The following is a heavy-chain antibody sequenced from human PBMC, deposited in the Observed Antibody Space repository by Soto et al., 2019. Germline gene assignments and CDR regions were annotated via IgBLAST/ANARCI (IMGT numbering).Heavy chain of an antibody. V-gene: IGHV4-31*03. CDR1: GGSISSGGYY. CDR3: ARGDVVVAANHYYYYGMDV. J-gene: IGHJ6*02. D-gene: IGHD2-15*01. Sequence: SLTCTVSGGSISSGGYYWSWIRQHPGKGLEWIGYIYYSGSTYYNPSLKSRVTISVDTSKNQFSLKLSSVTAADTAVYYCARGDVVVAANHYYYYGMDVWGQGTTVTVSS. CDR2: IYYSGST.